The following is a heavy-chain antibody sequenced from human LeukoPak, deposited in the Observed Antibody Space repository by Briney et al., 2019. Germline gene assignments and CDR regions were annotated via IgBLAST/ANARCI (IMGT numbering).Heavy chain of an antibody. J-gene: IGHJ5*02. CDR1: GYTFTSYH. CDR3: ARTNLGLGATRGWFDP. CDR2: INPSGGST. V-gene: IGHV1-46*01. D-gene: IGHD1-26*01. Sequence: GASVKVSCKASGYTFTSYHMHWVRQAPGQGLEWMGIINPSGGSTSYAQKFQGRVTMTRDTSTSTAYMELRSLRSDDTAVYYCARTNLGLGATRGWFDPWGQGTLVTVSS.